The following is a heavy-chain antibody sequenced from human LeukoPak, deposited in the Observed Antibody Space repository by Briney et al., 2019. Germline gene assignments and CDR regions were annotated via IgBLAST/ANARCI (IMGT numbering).Heavy chain of an antibody. CDR1: GFTVSSNY. CDR3: ARVKRLRLGELSLYWFDP. V-gene: IGHV3-53*01. J-gene: IGHJ5*02. D-gene: IGHD3-16*02. CDR2: IYSGGST. Sequence: PGGSLRLSCAAPGFTVSSNYMSWVRQAPGKGLEWVSVIYSGGSTYYADSVKGRFTISRDNSKNTLYLQMNSLRAEDTAVYYCARVKRLRLGELSLYWFDPWGQGTLVTVSS.